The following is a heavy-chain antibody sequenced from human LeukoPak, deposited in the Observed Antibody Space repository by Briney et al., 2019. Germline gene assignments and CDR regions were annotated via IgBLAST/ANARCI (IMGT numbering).Heavy chain of an antibody. D-gene: IGHD3-16*02. Sequence: ASVKVSCKASGYTFTGYYMHWVRQAPGQGLEWMGWINPNSGGTNYAQKFQGRVTMTRDTSISTAYMELSRLRSDDTAVYYCARDQSIVPHFDYWGQGTLVTVPS. CDR3: ARDQSIVPHFDY. J-gene: IGHJ4*02. CDR2: INPNSGGT. V-gene: IGHV1-2*02. CDR1: GYTFTGYY.